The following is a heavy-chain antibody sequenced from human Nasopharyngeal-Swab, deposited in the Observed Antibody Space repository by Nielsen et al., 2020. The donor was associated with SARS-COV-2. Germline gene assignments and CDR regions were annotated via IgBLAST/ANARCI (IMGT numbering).Heavy chain of an antibody. D-gene: IGHD6-13*01. V-gene: IGHV3-23*01. Sequence: GGSLILSCAASFFTFSSYAMSWVRQAPGKGLEWVSAISGSGGSTYYADSVKGRFTISRDNSKNTLYLQMNSLRAEDTAVYYCAKDLPKQQLAQYYYYGMDVWGQGTTVTVSS. J-gene: IGHJ6*02. CDR1: FFTFSSYA. CDR3: AKDLPKQQLAQYYYYGMDV. CDR2: ISGSGGST.